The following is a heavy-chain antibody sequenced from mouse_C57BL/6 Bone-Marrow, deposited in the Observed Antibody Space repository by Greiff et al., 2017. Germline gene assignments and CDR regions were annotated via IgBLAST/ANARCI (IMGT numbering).Heavy chain of an antibody. CDR3: ARGVYYGSSYGWYFDV. Sequence: DVMLVASGGGLVKPGGSLKLSCAASGFTFSSYAMSWVRQTPEKRLEWVATISDGGSYTYYPDNVKGRFTISRDNAKNNLYLQMSHLKSEDTAMYYCARGVYYGSSYGWYFDVWGTGTTVTVSS. D-gene: IGHD1-1*01. CDR2: ISDGGSYT. V-gene: IGHV5-4*03. CDR1: GFTFSSYA. J-gene: IGHJ1*03.